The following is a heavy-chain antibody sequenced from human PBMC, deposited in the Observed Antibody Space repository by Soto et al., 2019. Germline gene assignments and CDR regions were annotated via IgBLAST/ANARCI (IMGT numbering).Heavy chain of an antibody. CDR1: GGTFSTYS. V-gene: IGHV1-69*02. CDR2: IIPMLGIR. D-gene: IGHD2-21*01. Sequence: QGQLVQSGAEVKKPGSSVKCSCKDSGGTFSTYSMFWVRQAPGQGLEWMGRIIPMLGIRNYAQRFQDRVTITADKSTATAHMELSSLRSEETALYYCTIGSWSGEVFDIWGQGTMVTVSS. CDR3: TIGSWSGEVFDI. J-gene: IGHJ3*02.